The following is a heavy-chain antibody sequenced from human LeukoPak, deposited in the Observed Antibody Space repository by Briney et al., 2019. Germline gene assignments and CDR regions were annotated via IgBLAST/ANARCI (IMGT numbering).Heavy chain of an antibody. D-gene: IGHD5-24*01. CDR1: GGSISSGGYY. V-gene: IGHV4-31*03. CDR3: ARAQRDGYTDFDY. CDR2: IYYSGST. Sequence: PSETLSLTCTVSGGSISSGGYYWSWIRQHPGKGLEWIGYIYYSGSTYYNPSLKSRVTISVDTSKNQFSLKLSSVTAADTAVYYCARAQRDGYTDFDYWGQGTLVTVPS. J-gene: IGHJ4*02.